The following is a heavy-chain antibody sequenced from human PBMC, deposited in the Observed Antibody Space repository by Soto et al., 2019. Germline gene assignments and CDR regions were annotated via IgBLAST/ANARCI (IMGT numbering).Heavy chain of an antibody. CDR1: GGSISSSSW. CDR2: IYHSGST. D-gene: IGHD3-22*01. J-gene: IGHJ3*02. V-gene: IGHV4-4*02. CDR3: ARVYYDSSGYYYVPYAFDI. Sequence: SETLSLTCAVSGGSISSSSWWSWFRQPPGKGLEWIGEIYHSGSTNYNPSLKSRVTISVDKSKNQFSLKLSSVTAADTAVYYCARVYYDSSGYYYVPYAFDIWGQGTMVTVSS.